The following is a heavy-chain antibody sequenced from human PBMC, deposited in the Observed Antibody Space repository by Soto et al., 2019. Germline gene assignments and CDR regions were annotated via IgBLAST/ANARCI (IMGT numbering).Heavy chain of an antibody. CDR1: GYTFTSYG. CDR3: ARTYYDFWCGYYTGGFFDL. J-gene: IGHJ2*01. V-gene: IGHV1-18*01. D-gene: IGHD3-3*01. Sequence: GASVKVSCKASGYTFTSYGISWVRQAPGQGLEWMGWISAYNGNTNYAQKLQGRVTMTTDTSTSTAYMELRSLRSDDTAVYYCARTYYDFWCGYYTGGFFDLCGRGTPVIGSS. CDR2: ISAYNGNT.